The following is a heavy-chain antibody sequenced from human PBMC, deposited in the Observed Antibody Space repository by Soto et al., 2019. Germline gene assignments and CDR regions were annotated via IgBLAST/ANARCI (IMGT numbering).Heavy chain of an antibody. V-gene: IGHV1-24*01. CDR3: ATDPGAPSSSWDFGY. D-gene: IGHD6-13*01. CDR2: FDPEDGET. J-gene: IGHJ4*02. CDR1: GYTLTELS. Sequence: ASVKVSCKVSGYTLTELSMHWVRQAPGKGLEWMGGFDPEDGETIYAQKFQGRVTMTEDTSTDTAYMELSSLRSEDTAVYYCATDPGAPSSSWDFGYWGQGTLVTVSS.